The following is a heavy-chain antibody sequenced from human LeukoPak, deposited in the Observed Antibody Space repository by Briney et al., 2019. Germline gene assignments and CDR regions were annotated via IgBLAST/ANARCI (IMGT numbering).Heavy chain of an antibody. J-gene: IGHJ6*02. CDR1: GGSISSYC. Sequence: SEILSLTCTVSGGSISSYCWSWIRQPPGKGLEWIGYIYYSGSTNYNPSLKSRVTISVDTSKNQFSLKLNSVTAADTAVYYCARGSAVAGTSYYYGMDVWGQGTTVTVSS. V-gene: IGHV4-59*01. CDR3: ARGSAVAGTSYYYGMDV. CDR2: IYYSGST. D-gene: IGHD6-19*01.